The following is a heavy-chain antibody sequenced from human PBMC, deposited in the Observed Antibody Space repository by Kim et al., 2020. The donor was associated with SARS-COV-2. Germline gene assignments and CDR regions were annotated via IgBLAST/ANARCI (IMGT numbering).Heavy chain of an antibody. CDR3: ARGLWNRRRFDY. J-gene: IGHJ4*02. D-gene: IGHD1-1*01. Sequence: GYEQKFQGRVTMTRNTSISTAYMELSSLRAEDTAVYYCARGLWNRRRFDYWGQGTLVTVSS. V-gene: IGHV1-8*01.